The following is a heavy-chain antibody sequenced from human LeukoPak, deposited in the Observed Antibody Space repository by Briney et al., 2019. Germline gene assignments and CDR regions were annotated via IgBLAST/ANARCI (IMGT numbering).Heavy chain of an antibody. J-gene: IGHJ4*02. Sequence: RSSETLSLTCTVSGGSMNNYYWSWIRQTPGKGLEWIGYIYYSGSTNYNPSLQGRVTISVDTSKNQFSLKLSSVTAADTAVYYCARDAYSSGLFDYWGQGTLVTVSS. D-gene: IGHD6-19*01. CDR3: ARDAYSSGLFDY. V-gene: IGHV4-59*01. CDR1: GGSMNNYY. CDR2: IYYSGST.